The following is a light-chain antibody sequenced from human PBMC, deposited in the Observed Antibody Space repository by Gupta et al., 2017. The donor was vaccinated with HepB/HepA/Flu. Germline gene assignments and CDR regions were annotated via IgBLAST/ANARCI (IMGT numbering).Light chain of an antibody. J-gene: IGKJ1*01. Sequence: DIQMTQSPSSLSASVGDRISITCRAGQSIRAYLNWYQQRPGTAPNLLIYGSSKLQTGVPSRFRGRGAGTEFTLTISSLQPEDFATYFCQQTYSTPWTFGQGTKVNMK. CDR1: QSIRAY. CDR2: GSS. V-gene: IGKV1-39*01. CDR3: QQTYSTPWT.